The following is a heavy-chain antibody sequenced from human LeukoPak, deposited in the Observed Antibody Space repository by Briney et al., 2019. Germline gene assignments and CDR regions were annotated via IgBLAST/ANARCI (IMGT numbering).Heavy chain of an antibody. Sequence: PSETLSLTCTVSGGSISSGGYYWSWIRQHPGKGLEWIGYIYYSGSTNYNPSLKSRVTISVDMSKNQFSLKLTSVTAADTAVYYCAREVGDYVGVFDYWGQGTLVTVSS. CDR2: IYYSGST. D-gene: IGHD4-17*01. J-gene: IGHJ4*02. CDR3: AREVGDYVGVFDY. V-gene: IGHV4-61*08. CDR1: GGSISSGGYY.